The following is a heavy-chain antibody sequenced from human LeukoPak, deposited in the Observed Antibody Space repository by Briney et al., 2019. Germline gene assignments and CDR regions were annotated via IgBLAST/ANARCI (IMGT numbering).Heavy chain of an antibody. D-gene: IGHD2-2*01. J-gene: IGHJ3*02. Sequence: GGSLRLSCAASGFTFSSYAMSWVRQAPGKGLEWVSAISGSGGSTYYADSVKGRFTISRDNSKNTLHLQMNSLRAEDTAVYYCAKDKGVRSTSLDAFDIWGQGTMVTVSS. CDR2: ISGSGGST. CDR3: AKDKGVRSTSLDAFDI. V-gene: IGHV3-23*01. CDR1: GFTFSSYA.